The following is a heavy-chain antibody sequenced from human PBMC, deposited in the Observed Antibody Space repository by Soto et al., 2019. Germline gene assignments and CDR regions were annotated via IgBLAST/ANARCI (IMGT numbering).Heavy chain of an antibody. J-gene: IGHJ4*02. D-gene: IGHD3-16*02. V-gene: IGHV4-39*01. CDR1: GGSIASENHY. CDR3: ARHHTTPWGGYRYTSPYYFDY. Sequence: SETLSLTCTVSGGSIASENHYWGWIRQPPGKGLEWIGSIYYTGGTYYNPPLTSRVTMFVDTSKNQFSLKLTSVTAADSAIYYCARHHTTPWGGYRYTSPYYFDYWGQGTLVTVSS. CDR2: IYYTGGT.